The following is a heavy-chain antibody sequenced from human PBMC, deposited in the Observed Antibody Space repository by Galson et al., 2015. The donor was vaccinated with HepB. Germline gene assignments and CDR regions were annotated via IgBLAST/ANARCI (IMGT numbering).Heavy chain of an antibody. D-gene: IGHD2-15*01. J-gene: IGHJ6*02. CDR2: ISGSGGST. V-gene: IGHV3-23*01. Sequence: SLRLSCAASGFTFSSYAMSWVRQAPGKGLEWVSAISGSGGSTYYADSVKGRFTISRDNSKNTLYLQMNSLRAEDTAVYYCAKGAGGWTRTWVGYYYYGMDVWGQGTTVTVSS. CDR1: GFTFSSYA. CDR3: AKGAGGWTRTWVGYYYYGMDV.